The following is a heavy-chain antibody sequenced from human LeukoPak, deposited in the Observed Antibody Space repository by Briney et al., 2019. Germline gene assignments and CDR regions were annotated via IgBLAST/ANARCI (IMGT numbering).Heavy chain of an antibody. CDR1: GFTFSSYW. D-gene: IGHD3-10*01. V-gene: IGHV3-7*03. CDR3: AKDRITSITCFDY. J-gene: IGHJ4*02. CDR2: IKQDGSEK. Sequence: GGSLRLSCAASGFTFSSYWMSWVRQAPGKGLEWVANIKQDGSEKYYVDSVKGRFTISRDNSKNTLYLQMNSLRAEDTAVYYCAKDRITSITCFDYWGQGTLVTVSS.